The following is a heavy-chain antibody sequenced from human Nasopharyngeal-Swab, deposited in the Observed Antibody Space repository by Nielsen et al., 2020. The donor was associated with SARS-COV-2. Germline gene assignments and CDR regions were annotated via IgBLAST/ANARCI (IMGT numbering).Heavy chain of an antibody. Sequence: GVLKISCAASGFTFSSYWMSWVRQAPGKGLEWVANIKQDGSEKYYVDSVKGRFTISRDNAKNSLYLQMNSLRAEDTAVYYCARDQGGGELLDYWGQGTLVTVSS. CDR3: ARDQGGGELLDY. V-gene: IGHV3-7*01. D-gene: IGHD1-26*01. CDR2: IKQDGSEK. J-gene: IGHJ4*02. CDR1: GFTFSSYW.